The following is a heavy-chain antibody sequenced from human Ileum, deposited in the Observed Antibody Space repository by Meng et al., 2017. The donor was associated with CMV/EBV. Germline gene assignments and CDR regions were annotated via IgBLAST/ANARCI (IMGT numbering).Heavy chain of an antibody. Sequence: GESLKISCAASGFTFSTFTMGWVRQAPGKGLEWVSTFHNTGGATDYADSVKGRFTISRDTSKNTLYLQMNSLRADDTAVYYCAKGVTSATPYRAFDILGQGTMVTVSS. J-gene: IGHJ3*02. CDR2: FHNTGGAT. CDR3: AKGVTSATPYRAFDI. V-gene: IGHV3-23*01. CDR1: GFTFSTFT. D-gene: IGHD2-15*01.